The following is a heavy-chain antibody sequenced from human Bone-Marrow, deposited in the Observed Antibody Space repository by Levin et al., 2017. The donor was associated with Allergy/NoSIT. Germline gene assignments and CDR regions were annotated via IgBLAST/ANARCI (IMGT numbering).Heavy chain of an antibody. Sequence: GGSLRLSCAASGFTFSNAWMNWVRQAPGKGLEWVGRIKSNTDGGTTDYAAPVKGRFTVSRDDSKNTLYLQMNSLKTEDTAVYYCTTSGATTLTFDYWGRGTLVIVSS. D-gene: IGHD1-26*01. CDR1: GFTFSNAW. CDR3: TTSGATTLTFDY. J-gene: IGHJ4*02. V-gene: IGHV3-15*07. CDR2: IKSNTDGGTT.